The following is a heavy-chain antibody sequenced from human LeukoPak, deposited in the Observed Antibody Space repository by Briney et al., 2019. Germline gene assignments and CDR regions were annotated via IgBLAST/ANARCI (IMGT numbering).Heavy chain of an antibody. V-gene: IGHV1-24*01. J-gene: IGHJ6*02. Sequence: ASVKVSCKASGYTFTSYDINWVRQATGQGLEWMGGFDPEDGETIYAQKFQGRVTMTEDTSTDTAYMELSSLRSEDTAVYYCATEVRGVIFGMDVWGQGTTVTVSS. D-gene: IGHD3-10*01. CDR1: GYTFTSYD. CDR3: ATEVRGVIFGMDV. CDR2: FDPEDGET.